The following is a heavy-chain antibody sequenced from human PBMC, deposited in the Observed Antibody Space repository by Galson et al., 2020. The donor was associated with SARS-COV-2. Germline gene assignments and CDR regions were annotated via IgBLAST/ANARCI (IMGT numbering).Heavy chain of an antibody. CDR1: GFTFSSYG. V-gene: IGHV3-33*01. D-gene: IGHD3-10*01. Sequence: GGSLRLSCAASGFTFSSYGMHWVRQAPGKGLEWVAVIWYDGSNKYYADSVKGRFTISRDNSKNTLYLQMNSLRAEDTAVYYCASAMVRGVMDYWGQGTLVTVSS. J-gene: IGHJ4*02. CDR2: IWYDGSNK. CDR3: ASAMVRGVMDY.